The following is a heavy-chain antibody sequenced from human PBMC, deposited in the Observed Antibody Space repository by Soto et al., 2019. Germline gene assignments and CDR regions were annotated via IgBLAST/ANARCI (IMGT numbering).Heavy chain of an antibody. D-gene: IGHD4-4*01. CDR2: IYHSGST. Sequence: SETLSLTCAVSSVTISSSNWWSWVLQPPGKGLEWSGEIYHSGSTYYNPSLKSRVTISVDKSKNQFSLKLSSVTAADTAVYYFVRCDYSNDWDHAFYIWGQGTFVT. CDR1: SVTISSSNW. J-gene: IGHJ3*02. V-gene: IGHV4-4*02. CDR3: VRCDYSNDWDHAFYI.